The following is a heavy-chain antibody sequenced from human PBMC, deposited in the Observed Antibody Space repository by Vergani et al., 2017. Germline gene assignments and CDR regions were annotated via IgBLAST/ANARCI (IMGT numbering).Heavy chain of an antibody. D-gene: IGHD2-21*02. CDR3: AGKMQEEVVTAISWHYGMDV. J-gene: IGHJ6*02. V-gene: IGHV1-69*12. CDR1: GGTFSSYA. CDR2: IIPIFGTA. Sequence: QVQLVQSGAEVKKPGSSVKVSCKASGGTFSSYAISWVRQAPGQGLEWMGGIIPIFGTANYAQKFQGRVTITADESTSTAYMELSSLRSEDTAVYYCAGKMQEEVVTAISWHYGMDVWGQGTTVTVSS.